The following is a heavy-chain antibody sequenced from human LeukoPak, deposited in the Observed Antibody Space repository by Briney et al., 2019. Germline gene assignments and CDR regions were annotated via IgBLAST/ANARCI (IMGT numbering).Heavy chain of an antibody. J-gene: IGHJ4*02. CDR1: GGSFSGYY. V-gene: IGHV4-34*01. Sequence: PSETLSLTCAVYGGSFSGYYWSWIRQPPGKGLEWIGEINHSGSTNYNPSLKCRVTISVDTSKNQFSLKLSSVTAADTAVYYCARGYSSSWDFDYWGQGTLVTVSS. D-gene: IGHD6-13*01. CDR3: ARGYSSSWDFDY. CDR2: INHSGST.